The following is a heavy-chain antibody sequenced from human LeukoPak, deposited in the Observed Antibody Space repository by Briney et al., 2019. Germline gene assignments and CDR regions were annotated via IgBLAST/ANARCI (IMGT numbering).Heavy chain of an antibody. J-gene: IGHJ6*02. D-gene: IGHD6-6*01. CDR3: AKDSSSSNPYYGMDV. CDR1: GFTFSSYR. CDR2: ISSSSSYI. V-gene: IGHV3-21*01. Sequence: TGGSLRLSCAVSGFTFSSYRMNWVRQAPGKGLEWVSSISSSSSYIYYEDSVKGRFTISRDNAKNSLYLQMNSLRAEDTAVYYCAKDSSSSNPYYGMDVWGQGTTVTVSS.